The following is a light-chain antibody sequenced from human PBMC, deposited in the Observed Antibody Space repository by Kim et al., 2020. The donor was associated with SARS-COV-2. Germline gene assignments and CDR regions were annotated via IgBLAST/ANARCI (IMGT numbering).Light chain of an antibody. CDR3: GAWDDSLNGWV. Sequence: ELTQPPSVSGTPGQRVTISCSGSNSNIGSNTVNWYRQLPGTAPKLLIFSNDQRPSGVPDRFSGSKSGTSASLAIRGLRSEDETHYYCGAWDDSLNGWVFGGGTQLTVL. CDR2: SND. CDR1: NSNIGSNT. J-gene: IGLJ3*02. V-gene: IGLV1-44*01.